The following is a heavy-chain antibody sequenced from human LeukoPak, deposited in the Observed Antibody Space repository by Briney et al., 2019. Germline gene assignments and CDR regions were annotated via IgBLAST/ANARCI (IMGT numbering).Heavy chain of an antibody. D-gene: IGHD3-10*01. CDR1: GGTFSSYA. J-gene: IGHJ4*02. V-gene: IGHV1-69*04. CDR3: ARAGIPAMVRGVIITLGYFDY. Sequence: SVKVSCKASGGTFSSYAISWVRQAPGQGLEWMGRIIPILGIANYAQKFQGRVTITADKSTSTAYMELSSLRSEDTAVYYCARAGIPAMVRGVIITLGYFDYWGQGTLVTVSS. CDR2: IIPILGIA.